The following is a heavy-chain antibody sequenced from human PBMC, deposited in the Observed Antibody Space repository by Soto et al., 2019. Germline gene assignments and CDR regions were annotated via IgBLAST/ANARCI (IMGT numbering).Heavy chain of an antibody. CDR2: MNPNSGNT. CDR3: ARDIVVVPAAYYGMDV. J-gene: IGHJ6*02. Sequence: SVKVSCKASGYTFTSYDINWGRQATVQGLEWMGWMNPNSGNTGYAQKFQGRVTMTRNTSISTAYMELSSLRSEDTAVYYCARDIVVVPAAYYGMDVWGQGTTVTV. V-gene: IGHV1-8*01. D-gene: IGHD2-2*01. CDR1: GYTFTSYD.